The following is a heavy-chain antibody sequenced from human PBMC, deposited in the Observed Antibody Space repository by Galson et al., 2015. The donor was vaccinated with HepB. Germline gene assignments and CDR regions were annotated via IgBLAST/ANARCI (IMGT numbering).Heavy chain of an antibody. J-gene: IGHJ3*02. CDR3: ARVCRGCPDAFDI. Sequence: LVKVSCKASGYTFTSYYMHWVRQAPGQGLEWMGIINPSGGSTSYAQKFQGRVTMTRDTSTSTVYMELSSLRSEDTAVYYCARVCRGCPDAFDIWGQGTMVTVSS. V-gene: IGHV1-46*01. D-gene: IGHD6-19*01. CDR1: GYTFTSYY. CDR2: INPSGGST.